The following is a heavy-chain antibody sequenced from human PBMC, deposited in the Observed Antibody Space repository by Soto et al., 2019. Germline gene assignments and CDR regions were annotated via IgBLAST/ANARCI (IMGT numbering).Heavy chain of an antibody. V-gene: IGHV3-23*01. CDR1: GFTFNSYA. J-gene: IGHJ4*02. D-gene: IGHD3-22*01. Sequence: EVQLLESGGGLVQPGGSLRLSCAASGFTFNSYAMSWVRQAPGKGLEWVSAISGSGGSTYYADSVKGRFTISRDTSKNTLYLQMNSLRAEDTAVYYCAKCSSYYYDSSGYYPLDYWGQGTLVTVSS. CDR2: ISGSGGST. CDR3: AKCSSYYYDSSGYYPLDY.